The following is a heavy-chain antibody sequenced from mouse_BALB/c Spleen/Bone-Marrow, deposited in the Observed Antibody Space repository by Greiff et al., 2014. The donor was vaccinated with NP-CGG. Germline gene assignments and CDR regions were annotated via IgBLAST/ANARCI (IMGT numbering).Heavy chain of an antibody. V-gene: IGHV5-4*02. J-gene: IGHJ1*01. Sequence: EVQVVESGGGLVKPGGSLKLSCAASGFTFSDYYMYWVRQTPEKGLEWVATISDGGSYTYYPDSVKGRFTISRDNAENSLYLQMTSLKSEDTAMYYCARDSYYYGSSYWYFDVWGAGTTVTVSS. CDR2: ISDGGSYT. CDR3: ARDSYYYGSSYWYFDV. D-gene: IGHD1-1*01. CDR1: GFTFSDYY.